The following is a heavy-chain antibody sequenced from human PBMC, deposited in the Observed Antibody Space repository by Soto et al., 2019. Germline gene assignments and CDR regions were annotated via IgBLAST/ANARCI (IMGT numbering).Heavy chain of an antibody. J-gene: IGHJ3*02. V-gene: IGHV1-46*01. CDR2: INPTGSMT. CDR1: GYSFITSYH. CDR3: ARDTGYDHDAFDI. Sequence: QVQLVQSGAEVKKPGASVKVSCKASGYSFITSYHMHWVRQAPGQGLEWMGIINPTGSMTRYSQKFQGRLTMTRDTSTATDYMELSNLTSEDTAVYFCARDTGYDHDAFDILGQGTRVTVSS. D-gene: IGHD5-12*01.